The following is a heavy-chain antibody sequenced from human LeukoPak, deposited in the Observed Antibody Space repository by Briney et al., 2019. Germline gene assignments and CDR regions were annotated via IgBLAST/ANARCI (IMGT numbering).Heavy chain of an antibody. CDR3: ARALEMATIRNWFDP. CDR1: GGTFSSYA. J-gene: IGHJ5*02. Sequence: ASVKVSCKASGGTFSSYAIIWVRQAPGQGLEWMGRIIPILGIANYAQKFQGRVTITADKSTSTAYMELSSLRSEDTAVYYCARALEMATIRNWFDPWGQGTLVTVSS. CDR2: IIPILGIA. D-gene: IGHD5-24*01. V-gene: IGHV1-69*04.